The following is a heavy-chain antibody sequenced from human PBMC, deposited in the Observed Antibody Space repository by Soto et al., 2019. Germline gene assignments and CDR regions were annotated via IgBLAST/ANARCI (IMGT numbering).Heavy chain of an antibody. CDR2: IIPIFGTA. Sequence: QGQLVHSGAEVKKPGSWVKGSCKASGGTFRSYAFSGVRQAPGQGLEWRGGIIPIFGTANYAQKCQGRVTITADESTSTAYMELSSLRSEDTAVYYCARDNRYSSSHPLYYFDYWGQGTLVTVSS. CDR1: GGTFRSYA. D-gene: IGHD6-6*01. V-gene: IGHV1-69*01. CDR3: ARDNRYSSSHPLYYFDY. J-gene: IGHJ4*02.